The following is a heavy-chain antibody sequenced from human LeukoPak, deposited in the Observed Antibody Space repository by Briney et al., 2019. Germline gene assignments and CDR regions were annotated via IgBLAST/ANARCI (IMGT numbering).Heavy chain of an antibody. D-gene: IGHD6-19*01. V-gene: IGHV3-66*02. Sequence: GGSLRLSCAASGFTITNNYISWVRQAPGKGLEWVSVIYSGGSTYYGDSVKGRFTMSGDDSKNTLYLQMNSLRVEDTAVYYCARDPYSSGWYRWFDPWGQGTLVTVSS. CDR3: ARDPYSSGWYRWFDP. CDR2: IYSGGST. CDR1: GFTITNNY. J-gene: IGHJ5*02.